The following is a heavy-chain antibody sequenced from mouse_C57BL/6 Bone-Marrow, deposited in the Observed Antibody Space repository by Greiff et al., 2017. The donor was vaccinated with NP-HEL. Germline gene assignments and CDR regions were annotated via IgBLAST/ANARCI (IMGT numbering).Heavy chain of an antibody. CDR3: ARVLTNFPWFAY. Sequence: QVQLQQSGAELVKPGTSVTVSCTASGYAFTNYLIEWVKQRPGQGLEWIGDINPGSGGTNYNQKFKGRATLTADKSSSTAYMQLSSLTSEDSAVYFCARVLTNFPWFAYWGQGTLVTVSA. J-gene: IGHJ3*01. D-gene: IGHD4-1*02. CDR2: INPGSGGT. V-gene: IGHV1-54*01. CDR1: GYAFTNYL.